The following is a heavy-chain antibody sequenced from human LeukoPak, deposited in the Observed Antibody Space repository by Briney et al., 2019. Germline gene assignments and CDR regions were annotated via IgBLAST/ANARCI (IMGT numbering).Heavy chain of an antibody. CDR3: ATSTAAAGTD. CDR2: IKQDGSEK. J-gene: IGHJ4*02. D-gene: IGHD6-13*01. CDR1: GFTFSNLW. Sequence: GGSLRLSCAASGFTFSNLWMSWVRQAPGKGLKWVANIKQDGSEKYYVDSVKGRFTISRDNAQNSLYLQMNSLRAEDTAIYYCATSTAAAGTDWGQGTLVAVSS. V-gene: IGHV3-7*03.